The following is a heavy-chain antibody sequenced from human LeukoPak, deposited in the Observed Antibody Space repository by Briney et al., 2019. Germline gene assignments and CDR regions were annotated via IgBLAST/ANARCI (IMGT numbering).Heavy chain of an antibody. CDR3: AVDNRDF. V-gene: IGHV4-4*07. Sequence: SETLSLTCTVSGASVGDYYWSWIRQAAGKGLGWLGRIYTSGNTIYNPSLQSRVTISVDVSKNQFSLRLISMTAADTGIYYCAVDNRDFWGQGTLVTVSS. CDR2: IYTSGNT. CDR1: GASVGDYY. J-gene: IGHJ4*02. D-gene: IGHD2/OR15-2a*01.